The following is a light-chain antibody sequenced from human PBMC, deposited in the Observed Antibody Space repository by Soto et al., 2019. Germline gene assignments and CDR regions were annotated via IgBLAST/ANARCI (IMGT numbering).Light chain of an antibody. CDR2: GAS. CDR1: QTVSSNY. CDR3: QQYTGPPTT. V-gene: IGKV3-20*01. Sequence: IILTQSPDTLSLSPGERATLSCRASQTVSSNYLAWCQQRPGQAPRLLIYGASTRAAGIPDRFSGSGSGTDFTLTITRLEPEDSAVYFCQQYTGPPTTFGQGTKVDNK. J-gene: IGKJ1*01.